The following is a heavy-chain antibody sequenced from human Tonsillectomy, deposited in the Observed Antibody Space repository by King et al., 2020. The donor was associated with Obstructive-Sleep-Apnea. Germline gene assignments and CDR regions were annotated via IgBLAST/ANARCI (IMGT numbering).Heavy chain of an antibody. CDR1: GGSISSYY. CDR2: IYISGTT. D-gene: IGHD3-10*01. V-gene: IGHV4-4*07. Sequence: VQLQESGPGLVKPSETLSLTCTVSGGSISSYYWSWIRQPAGKGLEWIGRIYISGTTNYNPSLKSRVTMSVDTSKNQFSLKLSSVTAADTAVYYCARERYGSGSYDNVYFDNWGQGMLVTVSS. CDR3: ARERYGSGSYDNVYFDN. J-gene: IGHJ4*02.